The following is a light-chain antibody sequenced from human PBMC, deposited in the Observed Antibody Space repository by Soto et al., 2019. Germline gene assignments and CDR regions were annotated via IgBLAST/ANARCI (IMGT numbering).Light chain of an antibody. V-gene: IGLV3-21*04. CDR1: NIGSKS. CDR3: QVWDSSSDHPVV. Sequence: SYELTQPPSVSLTPGKTARITCGRNNIGSKSVHWYQQKPGQAPVLVIYYDSDRPSGIPERFSGSNFGNTATLTISRVEAGDEADYYCQVWDSSSDHPVVFGGGTKLTVL. J-gene: IGLJ2*01. CDR2: YDS.